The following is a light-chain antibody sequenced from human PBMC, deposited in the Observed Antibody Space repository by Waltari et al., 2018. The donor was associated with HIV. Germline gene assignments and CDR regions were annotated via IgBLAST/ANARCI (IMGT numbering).Light chain of an antibody. Sequence: LTVSPGGTVTLTCTSSTGAVTSSSYASWFQQRPGQAPRPLIYSADKRHSWTPDHFSGSLLGAKAALTLFGAQPEDEADHFCLLYYGGRQPTWVFGGGTKLTV. CDR3: LLYYGGRQPTWV. CDR2: SAD. V-gene: IGLV7-43*01. CDR1: TGAVTSSSY. J-gene: IGLJ3*02.